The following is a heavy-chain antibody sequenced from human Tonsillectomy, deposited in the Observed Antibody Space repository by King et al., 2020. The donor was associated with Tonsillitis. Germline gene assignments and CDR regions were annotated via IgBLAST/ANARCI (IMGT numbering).Heavy chain of an antibody. CDR2: IWYDGSNK. V-gene: IGHV3-33*01. J-gene: IGHJ4*02. CDR1: GFTFSSYG. Sequence: VQLVESGGGVVQPGRSLRLSCAASGFTFSSYGMHWVRQAPGKGLEWVAVIWYDGSNKYYADSVKGRFTISRDNSKNTLYLQMNSLRAEDTAVYYCARERAVTTKAIDYWGKGTLVTVSS. D-gene: IGHD4-17*01. CDR3: ARERAVTTKAIDY.